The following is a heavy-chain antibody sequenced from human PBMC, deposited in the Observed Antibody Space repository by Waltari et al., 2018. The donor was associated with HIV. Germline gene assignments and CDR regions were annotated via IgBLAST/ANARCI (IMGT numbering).Heavy chain of an antibody. J-gene: IGHJ6*02. V-gene: IGHV3-30*03. CDR2: IYYDGSNK. CDR3: SRAGLGLNDRENPYYYYSGMDV. Sequence: GFTFSTYGMHWVRQAPGKGLEWVAVIYYDGSNKYYADSVKGRFTISRDNSKNTLYLQMNSLRAEDTAMYYCSRAGLGLNDRENPYYYYSGMDVWGQGTTVTVSS. CDR1: GFTFSTYG.